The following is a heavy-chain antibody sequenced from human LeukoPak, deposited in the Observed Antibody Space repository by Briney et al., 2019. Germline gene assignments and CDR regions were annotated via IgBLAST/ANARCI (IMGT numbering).Heavy chain of an antibody. J-gene: IGHJ6*02. CDR1: GYTFTTYD. V-gene: IGHV1-8*02. CDR3: ARKIGAFGV. Sequence: ASVKVSCKASGYTFTTYDIHWVRQATGQGLEWMGWMNPNSGNTGYAQEFQGRVSMTRDTSISTAYMELSSLTSEDAAVYYCARKIGAFGVWGQGTTVTVSS. CDR2: MNPNSGNT. D-gene: IGHD3-3*01.